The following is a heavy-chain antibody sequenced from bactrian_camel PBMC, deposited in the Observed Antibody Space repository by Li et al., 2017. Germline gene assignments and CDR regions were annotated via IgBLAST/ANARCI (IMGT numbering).Heavy chain of an antibody. CDR2: LGMRGET. D-gene: IGHD3*01. CDR3: AGDRGEPRWPTASTFAY. CDR1: GYTYVTYC. Sequence: VQLVESGGGSVQAGGSLRLSCDVAGYTYVTYCMGRFRRAPGQGREGVARLGMRGETAYADFVQGRFTISLDNAKSTVYLHMTNLNPEDTAMYYCAGDRGEPRWPTASTFAYWGQGTQVTV. V-gene: IGHV3S55*01. J-gene: IGHJ4*01.